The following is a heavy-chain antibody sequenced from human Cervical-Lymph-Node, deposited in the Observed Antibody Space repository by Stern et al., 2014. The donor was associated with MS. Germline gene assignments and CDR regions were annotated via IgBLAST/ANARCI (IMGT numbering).Heavy chain of an antibody. Sequence: EVQLVQSGGGLVKPGGSLRLSCAASGFSFSTYSMNWVRQAPGKGLEWVSSITSSGSHIHYADSVKGRFTMSRDNAKNSLYLQMNSLRVEDTAVYYCAREGGPYSGSYGIDYWGQGTLVTVSS. D-gene: IGHD1-26*01. V-gene: IGHV3-21*06. J-gene: IGHJ4*02. CDR2: ITSSGSHI. CDR3: AREGGPYSGSYGIDY. CDR1: GFSFSTYS.